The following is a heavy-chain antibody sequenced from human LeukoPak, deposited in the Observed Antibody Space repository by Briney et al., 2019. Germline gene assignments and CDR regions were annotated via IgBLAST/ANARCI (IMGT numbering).Heavy chain of an antibody. CDR3: ARAPHSPTTQYYYYYYMDV. Sequence: ASVKVSCKASGYTFTSYGISWVRQAPGQGFEWMGWISAYNGNTNYAQKLQGRVTMTTDTSTSSAYMELRSLRSDDTAVYYCARAPHSPTTQYYYYYYMDVWGKGTTVTVSS. CDR1: GYTFTSYG. J-gene: IGHJ6*03. D-gene: IGHD5-12*01. CDR2: ISAYNGNT. V-gene: IGHV1-18*01.